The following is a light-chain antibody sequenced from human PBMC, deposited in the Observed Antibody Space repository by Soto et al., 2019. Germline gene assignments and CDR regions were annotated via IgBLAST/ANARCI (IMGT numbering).Light chain of an antibody. CDR2: WAS. Sequence: DIVMTQSPDSLAVSLGERATINCKSSQSVLYSSNNKNYLAWYQQKPGQPPKLLIYWASTRESGVPDRFSGXXXXXXXXXXXXXXQAEDVAVYYCQQYYSTPGYTFGQGTKLEIK. J-gene: IGKJ2*01. V-gene: IGKV4-1*01. CDR3: QQYYSTPGYT. CDR1: QSVLYSSNNKNY.